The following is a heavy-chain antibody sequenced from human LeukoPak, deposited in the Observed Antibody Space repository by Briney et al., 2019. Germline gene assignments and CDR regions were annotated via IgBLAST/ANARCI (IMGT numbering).Heavy chain of an antibody. CDR3: ARSYYYDSSGYYSPLDY. Sequence: SSVKVSCKASGGTFSSYAISWVRQAPGRGLEWMGGIIPIFGTANYAQKFQGRVTITADESTSTAYMELSSLRSEDTAVYYCARSYYYDSSGYYSPLDYWGQGTLVTVSS. J-gene: IGHJ4*02. D-gene: IGHD3-22*01. CDR2: IIPIFGTA. V-gene: IGHV1-69*01. CDR1: GGTFSSYA.